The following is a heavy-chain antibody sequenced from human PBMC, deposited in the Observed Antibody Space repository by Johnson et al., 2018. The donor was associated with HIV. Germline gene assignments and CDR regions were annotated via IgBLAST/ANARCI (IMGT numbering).Heavy chain of an antibody. Sequence: QVQLVESGGGVVQPGGSLRLSCAASGFTFSSYGMHWVRQAPGKGLEWVAFIWYDGSNKYYADSVKGRFTISRDNSKNTLYLQMNRLRADDTAVYYCAKDLRVFDWFNAYDAFDIWGQGTMVTVSS. J-gene: IGHJ3*02. CDR1: GFTFSSYG. CDR3: AKDLRVFDWFNAYDAFDI. D-gene: IGHD3-9*01. CDR2: IWYDGSNK. V-gene: IGHV3-30*02.